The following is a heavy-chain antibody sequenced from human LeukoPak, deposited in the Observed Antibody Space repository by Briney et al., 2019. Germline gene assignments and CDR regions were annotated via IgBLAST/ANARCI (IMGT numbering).Heavy chain of an antibody. CDR1: GGSISSYY. V-gene: IGHV4-59*01. CDR3: ARAVRLDYYYDSSGYYDY. Sequence: SETLSLTCTVSGGSISSYYWSWIRQPPGKGPEWIGYIYYSGSTNYNPSLKSRVAISVDTSKNQFSLKLSSVTAADTAVYYCARAVRLDYYYDSSGYYDYWGQGTLVTVSS. CDR2: IYYSGST. D-gene: IGHD3-22*01. J-gene: IGHJ4*02.